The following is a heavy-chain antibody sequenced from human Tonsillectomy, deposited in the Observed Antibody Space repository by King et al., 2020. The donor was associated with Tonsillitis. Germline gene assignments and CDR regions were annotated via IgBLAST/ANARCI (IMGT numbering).Heavy chain of an antibody. J-gene: IGHJ4*02. CDR2: ISGSGAST. D-gene: IGHD3-22*01. CDR3: AKDMTYYYENTCHRPFDC. CDR1: GFTFSSYA. Sequence: VQLVESGGNLVQPGGSLRLSCAASGFTFSSYAMSWVRQAPGKGLEWVSAISGSGASTYYADSVKGRFTTSRDNSKNTLYLQMGSLRAEDTAFYCCAKDMTYYYENTCHRPFDCWGQGNRVTVSS. V-gene: IGHV3-23*04.